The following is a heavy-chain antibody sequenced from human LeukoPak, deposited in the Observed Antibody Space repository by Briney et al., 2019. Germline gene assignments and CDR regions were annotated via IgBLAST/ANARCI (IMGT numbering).Heavy chain of an antibody. D-gene: IGHD4-11*01. J-gene: IGHJ4*02. CDR2: INPSGGDT. V-gene: IGHV1-46*01. CDR1: GYSFTTYY. Sequence: ASVKVSCKASGYSFTTYYMHWVRQAPGQGLEWLAIINPSGGDTSNAQKFQGRVTMTRDMSTSTVYMELSSLRSEDTAVYYCARTGHTVTPDLYYFDYWGQGTLVTVSS. CDR3: ARTGHTVTPDLYYFDY.